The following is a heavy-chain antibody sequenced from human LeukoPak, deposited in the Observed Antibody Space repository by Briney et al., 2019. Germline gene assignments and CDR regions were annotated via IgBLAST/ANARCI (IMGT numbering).Heavy chain of an antibody. V-gene: IGHV3-66*01. Sequence: GGSLRLSCAASGFTVSSNYMSWVRQAPGKGLEWVSVTYSGGSTYYADSVKGRFTISRDNSKNTLYLQMNSLRAEDTAVYYCARAYDWNYLYWGQGTLVTVSS. CDR2: TYSGGST. CDR1: GFTVSSNY. CDR3: ARAYDWNYLY. D-gene: IGHD1-7*01. J-gene: IGHJ4*02.